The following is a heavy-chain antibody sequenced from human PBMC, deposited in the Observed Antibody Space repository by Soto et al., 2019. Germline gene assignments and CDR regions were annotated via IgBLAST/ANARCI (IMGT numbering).Heavy chain of an antibody. CDR3: ARGIAAAGTMNYGFDP. J-gene: IGHJ5*02. CDR1: GGTFSSYA. V-gene: IGHV1-69*13. D-gene: IGHD6-13*01. Sequence: GASVKVSCKASGGTFSSYAISWVRQAPGQGLEWMGGIIPIFGTANYAQKFQGRVTITADESTSTAYMELSSLRSEDTAVYYCARGIAAAGTMNYGFDPWGQGTLVTVSS. CDR2: IIPIFGTA.